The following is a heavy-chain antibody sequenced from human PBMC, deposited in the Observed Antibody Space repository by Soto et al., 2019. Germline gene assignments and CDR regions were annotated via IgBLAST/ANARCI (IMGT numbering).Heavy chain of an antibody. CDR3: ARDRTSFGEGHDSSGYYYLDAFDI. D-gene: IGHD3-22*01. J-gene: IGHJ3*02. CDR1: GYSISSGYY. Sequence: SETLSLTCAVSGYSISSGYYWGWIRQPPGKGLEWIGSIYHSGSTYYNPSLKSRVTISVDTSKNQFSLKLSSVTAADTAVYYCARDRTSFGEGHDSSGYYYLDAFDIWGQGTMVTVSS. V-gene: IGHV4-38-2*02. CDR2: IYHSGST.